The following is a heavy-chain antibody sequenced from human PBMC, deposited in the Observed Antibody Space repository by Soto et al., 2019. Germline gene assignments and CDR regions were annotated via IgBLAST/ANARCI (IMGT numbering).Heavy chain of an antibody. J-gene: IGHJ4*02. D-gene: IGHD3-22*01. CDR1: GFTFSSYA. CDR2: ISYDGSNK. CDR3: ARVHYYDSSGYYEIDY. V-gene: IGHV3-30-3*01. Sequence: QVQLVESGGGVVQPGRSPRLSCAASGFTFSSYAMHWVRQAPGKGLEWVAVISYDGSNKYYADSVKGRFTISRDNSKNTLYLQMNSLRAEDTAVYYCARVHYYDSSGYYEIDYWGQGTLVTVSS.